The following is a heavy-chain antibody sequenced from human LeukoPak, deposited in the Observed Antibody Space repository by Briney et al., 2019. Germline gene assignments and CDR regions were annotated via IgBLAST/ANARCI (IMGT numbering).Heavy chain of an antibody. J-gene: IGHJ2*01. Sequence: SETLSLTCTVSGGSISSSSYYWGWIRQPPGKGLEWIGSIYYSGSTYYNPSLKSRVTISVDTSKNQFSLKLSSVTAADTAVYYCARRTVSHWYFDLWGCGTLVTVSS. CDR2: IYYSGST. CDR3: ARRTVSHWYFDL. V-gene: IGHV4-39*01. CDR1: GGSISSSSYY. D-gene: IGHD4-17*01.